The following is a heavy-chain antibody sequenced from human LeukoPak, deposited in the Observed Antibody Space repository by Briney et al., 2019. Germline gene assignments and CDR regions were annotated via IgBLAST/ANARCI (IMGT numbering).Heavy chain of an antibody. D-gene: IGHD5-24*01. CDR2: ISSSGAYI. CDR1: GFTFTSYS. CDR3: ARGDRDGYRLYYFDY. V-gene: IGHV3-21*01. Sequence: GGSLRLSCAASGFTFTSYSMNWVRQAPGKGLEWVSSISSSGAYIYYADSMKGRFTTSRDSAKSSLYLQMNSLRAEDTAVYYCARGDRDGYRLYYFDYWGRGTLVTVSS. J-gene: IGHJ4*02.